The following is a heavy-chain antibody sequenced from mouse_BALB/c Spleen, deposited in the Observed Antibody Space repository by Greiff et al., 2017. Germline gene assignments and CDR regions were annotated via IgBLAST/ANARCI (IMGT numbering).Heavy chain of an antibody. V-gene: IGHV1-12*01. CDR3: ARGRSGDFDY. CDR2: IYPGNGDT. J-gene: IGHJ2*01. CDR1: GYTFTSYN. Sequence: QVQLQQPGAELVKPGASVKMSCKASGYTFTSYNMHWVKQTPGQGLEWIGAIYPGNGDTSYNQKFKGKATLTADKSSSTAYMQLSSLTSEDSAVYYCARGRSGDFDYWGQGTTLTVSS. D-gene: IGHD3-2*02.